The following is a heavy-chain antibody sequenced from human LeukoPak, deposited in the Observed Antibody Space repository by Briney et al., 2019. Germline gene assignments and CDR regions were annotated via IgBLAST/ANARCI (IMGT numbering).Heavy chain of an antibody. CDR2: IWYDGSNK. V-gene: IGHV3-33*08. CDR3: ARDPSHYYDSSGYYGDAFDI. D-gene: IGHD3-22*01. Sequence: GGSLRPSCAASGFTFSSYGMHWVRQAPGKGLEWVAVIWYDGSNKYYADSVEGRFTISRDNSKNTLYLQMNSLRAEDTAVYYCARDPSHYYDSSGYYGDAFDIWGQGTMVTVSS. CDR1: GFTFSSYG. J-gene: IGHJ3*02.